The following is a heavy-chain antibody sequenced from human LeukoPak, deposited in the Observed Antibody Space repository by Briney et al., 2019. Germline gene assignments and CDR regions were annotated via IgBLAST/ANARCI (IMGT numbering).Heavy chain of an antibody. D-gene: IGHD6-19*01. CDR2: ISYDGSDK. V-gene: IGHV3-30-3*01. CDR3: AKDFSTGWYLDAFDI. J-gene: IGHJ3*02. Sequence: RSLRLSCADSGFAFNRYTLHWVRQAPGKGLEWVAVISYDGSDKDYADSVKGRFTISRDNSKNTLYLQMNSLRTEDTAVYYCAKDFSTGWYLDAFDIWGQGTMVTVSS. CDR1: GFAFNRYT.